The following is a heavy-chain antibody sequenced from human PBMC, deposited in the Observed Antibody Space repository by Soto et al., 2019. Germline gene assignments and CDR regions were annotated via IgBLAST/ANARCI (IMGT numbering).Heavy chain of an antibody. V-gene: IGHV4-30-4*01. CDR2: IYYSGST. CDR3: ARSRSTVVTKEYYFDY. J-gene: IGHJ4*02. D-gene: IGHD4-17*01. CDR1: GGSISSGDYY. Sequence: QVQLQESGPGLVKPSQTLSLTCTVSGGSISSGDYYWSWIRQPPGKGLEWIGYIYYSGSTYYNPSLKSRVTISVDTSKHQFSLKLSSVTAADTAVYYCARSRSTVVTKEYYFDYWGQGTLVTVSS.